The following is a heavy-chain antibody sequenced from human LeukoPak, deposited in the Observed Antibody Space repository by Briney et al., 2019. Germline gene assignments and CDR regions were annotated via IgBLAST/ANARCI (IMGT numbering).Heavy chain of an antibody. CDR1: GFTFSNYN. CDR3: AELGITMIGGV. CDR2: ITSSSTYI. V-gene: IGHV3-21*01. J-gene: IGHJ6*04. Sequence: GGSLRLSCAASGFTFSNYNMNWVRQAPGKGLEWVSSITSSSTYIYYADSVEGRFTISRDNAENSLYLQMNSLRDEDTAVYYCAELGITMIGGVWGKGTTVTISS. D-gene: IGHD3-10*02.